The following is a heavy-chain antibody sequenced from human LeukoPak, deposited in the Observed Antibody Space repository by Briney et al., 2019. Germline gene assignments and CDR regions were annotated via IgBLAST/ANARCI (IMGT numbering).Heavy chain of an antibody. Sequence: GGSLRLSCAASGFTFTTYWMSWVRQAPGKGPEWVANIKQDGSEKSYVDSVKGRFTISRDNAKNSLYLQMNSLRAEDTAVYYCVRDIDGYYYGTIGSYLWFDYWGQGAQVTVSS. J-gene: IGHJ4*02. V-gene: IGHV3-7*01. D-gene: IGHD3-22*01. CDR1: GFTFTTYW. CDR3: VRDIDGYYYGTIGSYLWFDY. CDR2: IKQDGSEK.